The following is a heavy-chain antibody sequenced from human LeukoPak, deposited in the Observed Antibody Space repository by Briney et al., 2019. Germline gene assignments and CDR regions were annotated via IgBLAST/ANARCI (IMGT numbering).Heavy chain of an antibody. CDR2: MNPNSGNT. Sequence: ASVKVSCKASGYTFTSYDINWVRQATGQGLEWMGWMNPNSGNTDYAQKFQGRVTTTRNTSISTAYMELSSLRSEDTAVYYCARGPRGYTYELDYWGQGTLITVSS. D-gene: IGHD5-18*01. J-gene: IGHJ4*02. V-gene: IGHV1-8*01. CDR3: ARGPRGYTYELDY. CDR1: GYTFTSYD.